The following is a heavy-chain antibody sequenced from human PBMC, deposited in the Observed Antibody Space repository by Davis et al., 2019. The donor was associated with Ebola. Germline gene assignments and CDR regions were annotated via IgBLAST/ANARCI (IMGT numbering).Heavy chain of an antibody. V-gene: IGHV4-31*03. D-gene: IGHD3-3*01. CDR3: ASSTIFGVVSEDH. CDR2: IYYTGST. Sequence: SETLSLICTVSGDSISSGGYYWSWIRQHPGKGLEWIGYIYYTGSTYYNPSLKSRVTISADTSENQFSLRLSSVTAADTAVYYCASSTIFGVVSEDHWGQGTLVTVSS. CDR1: GDSISSGGYY. J-gene: IGHJ4*02.